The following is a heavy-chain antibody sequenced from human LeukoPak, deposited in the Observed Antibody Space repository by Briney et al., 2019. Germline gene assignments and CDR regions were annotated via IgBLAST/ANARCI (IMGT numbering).Heavy chain of an antibody. J-gene: IGHJ4*02. V-gene: IGHV3-66*01. CDR2: FFSDDSI. Sequence: PGGSLRLSCAASGFTFRNSRMSWVRQAPGKGLEWVSAFFSDDSIHKADSVKGSFTISKDNSKNTLNHEMNGLRGEGRAVYYCARGPSGYHNTGGQGTVVTVSS. CDR3: ARGPSGYHNT. D-gene: IGHD5-12*01. CDR1: GFTFRNSR.